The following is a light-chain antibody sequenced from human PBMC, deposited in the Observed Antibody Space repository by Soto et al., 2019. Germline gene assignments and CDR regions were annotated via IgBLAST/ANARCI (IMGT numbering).Light chain of an antibody. Sequence: QSALTQPASVSGSPGQSITISCTGTSSDVGGYNYVSWYQQHPGKAPKLMIYDVSDRPSGVFNRFSGSKSGNTASLTISGLQAEYEADYYCSSYTSSSTRVFGTGTKLTVL. J-gene: IGLJ1*01. V-gene: IGLV2-14*01. CDR3: SSYTSSSTRV. CDR2: DVS. CDR1: SSDVGGYNY.